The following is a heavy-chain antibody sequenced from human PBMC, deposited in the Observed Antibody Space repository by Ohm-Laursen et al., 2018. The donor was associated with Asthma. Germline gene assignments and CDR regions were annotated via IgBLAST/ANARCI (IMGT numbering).Heavy chain of an antibody. J-gene: IGHJ4*02. Sequence: PGTLSLTCALSGGYIYNHWWSWVRQPPGKGLEWIAEISHSGAASFNPSLTSRVTISLDKSKTHFSLGPTSVTAADTAVYYCARSIGWYSLDLWGQGTLVTVSS. CDR1: GGYIYNHW. CDR3: ARSIGWYSLDL. V-gene: IGHV4-4*03. CDR2: ISHSGAA. D-gene: IGHD6-19*01.